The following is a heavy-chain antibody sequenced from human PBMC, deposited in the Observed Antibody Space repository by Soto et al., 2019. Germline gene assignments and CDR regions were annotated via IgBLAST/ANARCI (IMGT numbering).Heavy chain of an antibody. CDR2: IKSQTDGGTT. D-gene: IGHD3-9*01. V-gene: IGHV3-15*07. CDR1: GFTVTKAW. Sequence: EVQLVESGGGLVEPGGSLRLSCVASGFTVTKAWLNWVRQAPGKGLEWVGRIKSQTDGGTTDYAAFGKGRFTNSRDDSNSTVNLQMKNVNTEDTAVYYCSTYATDDITTGLAFSYYYVMDVWGQGTTVTVSS. J-gene: IGHJ6*02. CDR3: STYATDDITTGLAFSYYYVMDV.